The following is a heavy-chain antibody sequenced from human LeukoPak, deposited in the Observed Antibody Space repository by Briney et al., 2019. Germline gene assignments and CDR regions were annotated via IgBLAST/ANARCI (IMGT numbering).Heavy chain of an antibody. J-gene: IGHJ3*02. D-gene: IGHD3/OR15-3a*01. CDR2: VNPDTGKT. V-gene: IGHV1-8*03. CDR3: ARRGLVAGIYDLVYGFDI. CDR1: GYTFTTYG. Sequence: ASVKVSCKASGYTFTTYGIIWVRQAPGQGPEWMGWVNPDTGKTGFAQKFQGRVTITHNNSVTTVYMELTSLTSDDTAVYYCARRGLVAGIYDLVYGFDIWGQGTMVTVSS.